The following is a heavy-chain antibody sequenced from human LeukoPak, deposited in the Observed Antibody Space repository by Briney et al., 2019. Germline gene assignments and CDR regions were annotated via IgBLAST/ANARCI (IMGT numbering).Heavy chain of an antibody. CDR1: GVTFSSYD. CDR3: AIALRGYFSSTSFLDSFDI. V-gene: IGHV3-13*01. D-gene: IGHD2-2*01. Sequence: GGTLRLSCAASGVTFSSYDMHWVRQAPGKGLEWVSAISNGGGTYYTGSVKGRFTISRENSKNNLYLKMNSLRAGDTAVYYCAIALRGYFSSTSFLDSFDIWGQGTMVTVSS. CDR2: ISNGGGT. J-gene: IGHJ3*02.